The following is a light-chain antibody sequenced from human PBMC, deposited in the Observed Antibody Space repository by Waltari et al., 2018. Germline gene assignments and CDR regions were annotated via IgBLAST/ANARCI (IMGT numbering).Light chain of an antibody. CDR1: QGVSGC. CDR2: SAS. Sequence: DIQMTQSPSSVSASVGDSVTITCRASQGVSGCLAWYQQKPGKAPKLLINSASTLQSGVPSRFSGSGSGTEYTLTISSLLPEDFATYFCQQAHSWPLAFGGGTEV. J-gene: IGKJ4*01. V-gene: IGKV1-12*01. CDR3: QQAHSWPLA.